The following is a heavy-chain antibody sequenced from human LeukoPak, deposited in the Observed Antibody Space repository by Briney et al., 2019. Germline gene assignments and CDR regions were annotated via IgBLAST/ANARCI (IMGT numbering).Heavy chain of an antibody. Sequence: GGSLRLSCAASGFTFSSYSMNWVRQAPGKGLEWVSSISSSSSYIYYADSVKGRFTISRDNAKNSLYLQMNSLRAEDTAVYYCAREYYDSSGYGYYGMDVWGQGTTVTVSS. D-gene: IGHD3-22*01. V-gene: IGHV3-21*01. J-gene: IGHJ6*02. CDR1: GFTFSSYS. CDR2: ISSSSSYI. CDR3: AREYYDSSGYGYYGMDV.